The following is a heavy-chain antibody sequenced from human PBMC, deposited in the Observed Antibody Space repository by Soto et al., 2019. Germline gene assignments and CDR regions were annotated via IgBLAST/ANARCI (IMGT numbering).Heavy chain of an antibody. CDR2: IYYSGST. V-gene: IGHV4-39*01. Sequence: SETLSLTCTVSGGSISSNSFHWGWIRQPPGKGLEWIGSIYYSGSTYYSPSLKSRVTISVDTSKNQFSLKLSSVTAADTAVYYCASQLGYCSGGSCYDNWFDPWGQGTLVTVSS. CDR3: ASQLGYCSGGSCYDNWFDP. D-gene: IGHD2-15*01. CDR1: GGSISSNSFH. J-gene: IGHJ5*02.